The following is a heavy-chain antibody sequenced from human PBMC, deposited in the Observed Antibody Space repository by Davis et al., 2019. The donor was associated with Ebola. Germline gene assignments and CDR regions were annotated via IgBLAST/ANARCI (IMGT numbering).Heavy chain of an antibody. CDR2: INHSGST. J-gene: IGHJ4*02. CDR3: ARGPGSSSWLNY. D-gene: IGHD6-13*01. CDR1: GGSFSGYY. V-gene: IGHV4-34*01. Sequence: PSETLSLTCAVYGGSFSGYYWSWIRQPPGKGLEWIGEINHSGSTNSNPSLKSRVTISVDTTKNQFPLKLSSVTAADTAVYYCARGPGSSSWLNYWGQGTLVTVSS.